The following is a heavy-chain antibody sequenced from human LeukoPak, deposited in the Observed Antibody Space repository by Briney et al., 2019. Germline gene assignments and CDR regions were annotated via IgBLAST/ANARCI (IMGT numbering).Heavy chain of an antibody. CDR3: ARGAAATY. Sequence: SETLSLTCTVSGGSTSSYYWSWIRQPPGKGLEWIGYIYSSGSTNYNPSLKSRVTISVDTSKNQFSLKLSSVTAADTAVYYCARGAAATYWGQGTLVTVSS. D-gene: IGHD6-13*01. CDR1: GGSTSSYY. CDR2: IYSSGST. J-gene: IGHJ4*02. V-gene: IGHV4-59*01.